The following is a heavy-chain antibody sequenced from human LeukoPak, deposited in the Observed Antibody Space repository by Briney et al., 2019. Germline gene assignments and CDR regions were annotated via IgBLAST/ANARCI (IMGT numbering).Heavy chain of an antibody. D-gene: IGHD5-24*01. CDR2: INPNSGGT. V-gene: IGHV1-2*02. J-gene: IGHJ3*02. CDR3: ARIRDGYNDAYDI. CDR1: GYTFTGYY. Sequence: ASVKVSCKASGYTFTGYYMHWVRQAPGQGLEWMGWINPNSGGTNYAQKFQGRVTMTRDTSISTAYMELSGLRSEDTALYYCARIRDGYNDAYDIWGQGTMVTVSS.